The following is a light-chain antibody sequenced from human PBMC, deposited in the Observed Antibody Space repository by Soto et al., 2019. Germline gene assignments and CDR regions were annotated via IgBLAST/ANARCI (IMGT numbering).Light chain of an antibody. V-gene: IGKV3-20*01. CDR3: QQYGSSPRT. CDR2: GAS. CDR1: QSVSSSY. J-gene: IGKJ1*01. Sequence: EIVLTPSPGTLSLSQGERATLSCRASQSVSSSYLAWYQQKPGQAPRLLIYGASSRATGIPDRFSGSGSGTDFTLTISRLEPEDFAVYYCQQYGSSPRTFGQGTKV.